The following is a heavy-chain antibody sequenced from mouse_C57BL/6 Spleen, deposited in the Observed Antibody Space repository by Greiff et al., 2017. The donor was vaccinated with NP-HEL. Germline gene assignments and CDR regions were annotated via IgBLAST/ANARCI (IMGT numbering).Heavy chain of an antibody. CDR3: ARGGNPFYAMDY. J-gene: IGHJ4*01. D-gene: IGHD2-1*01. Sequence: VQLQQSGAELVRPGTSVKVSCKASGYAFTNYLIEWVKQRPGQGLEWIGVINPGSGGTNYNEKFKGKATLTADKSSSTAYMQLSSLTSEDSAVYVCARGGNPFYAMDYWGQGTSVTVSS. V-gene: IGHV1-54*01. CDR1: GYAFTNYL. CDR2: INPGSGGT.